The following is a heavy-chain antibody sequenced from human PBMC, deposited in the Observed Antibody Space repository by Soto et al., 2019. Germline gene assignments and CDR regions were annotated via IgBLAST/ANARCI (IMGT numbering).Heavy chain of an antibody. J-gene: IGHJ6*02. Sequence: GGSLRLSCTGSGFIFISYEMTWVRQAPGKGLELFAYISNSGSAIYYADSVKGRFTVSRDNAKNSLYLQMNSLRAEDTAVYYCASRMDVWGQGTTVTVSS. CDR3: ASRMDV. CDR1: GFIFISYE. V-gene: IGHV3-48*03. CDR2: ISNSGSAI.